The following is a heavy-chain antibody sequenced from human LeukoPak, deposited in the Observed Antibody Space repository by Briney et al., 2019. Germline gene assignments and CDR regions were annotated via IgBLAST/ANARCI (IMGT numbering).Heavy chain of an antibody. D-gene: IGHD3-10*01. CDR2: ISGSGGST. CDR1: GFTFTSYA. CDR3: AKPYNPGSGSYDY. Sequence: GGSLRLSCAASGFTFTSYAMTWVRQAPGKGLEWVSGISGSGGSTDHADSVRGRFTISRDNSKNTLYLQMNSLRAEDTAVYYCAKPYNPGSGSYDYWGQGTLVTVSS. J-gene: IGHJ4*02. V-gene: IGHV3-23*01.